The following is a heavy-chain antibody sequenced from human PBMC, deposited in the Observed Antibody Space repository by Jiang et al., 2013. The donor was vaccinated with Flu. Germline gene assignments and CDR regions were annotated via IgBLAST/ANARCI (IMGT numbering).Heavy chain of an antibody. CDR1: GGTFRNYV. D-gene: IGHD1-26*01. V-gene: IGHV1-69*01. Sequence: GAEVKKPGSSVKVSCKASGGTFRNYVISWVRQAPGQGLEWMGGINLIFDTAKYAQKFQGRVTITADESTNTAYMELSGLRADDTAVYFCARMLLDGGVRWGLPQKQTDDSWGQGTLVSVSS. CDR2: INLIFDTA. J-gene: IGHJ4*02. CDR3: ARMLLDGGVRWGLPQKQTDDS.